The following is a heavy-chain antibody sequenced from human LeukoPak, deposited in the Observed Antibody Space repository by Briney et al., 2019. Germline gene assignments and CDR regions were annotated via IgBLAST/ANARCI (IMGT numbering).Heavy chain of an antibody. J-gene: IGHJ4*02. CDR1: GFTFSNYW. CDR3: AREAY. Sequence: GGPLRLSCAASGFTFSNYWMSWVRQAPGKGLEWVANIKQDGSEKSYVGSVKGRFTISRDNAKNSLYLQMNSLSAEDTAVYYCAREAYWGQGTLVTVSS. CDR2: IKQDGSEK. V-gene: IGHV3-7*01.